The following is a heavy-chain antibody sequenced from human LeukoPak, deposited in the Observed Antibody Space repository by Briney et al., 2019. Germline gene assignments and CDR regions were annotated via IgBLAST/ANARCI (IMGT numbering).Heavy chain of an antibody. CDR3: ARTYYYGSWSSGY. D-gene: IGHD3-10*01. CDR2: ISAYNGNT. V-gene: IGHV1-18*01. CDR1: GCTFTSYG. Sequence: GASVKVSCKDSGCTFTSYGISWVRQAPSQELKWMEWISAYNGNTNYAQKLQGRVTMTTVTSTSTAYMELRSLRSDDTAVYYCARTYYYGSWSSGYWGQGTLVTVSS. J-gene: IGHJ1*01.